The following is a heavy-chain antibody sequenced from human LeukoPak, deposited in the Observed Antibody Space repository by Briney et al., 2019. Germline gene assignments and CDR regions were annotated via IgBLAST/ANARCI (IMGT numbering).Heavy chain of an antibody. Sequence: SETLSLTCTVSGGSIRSTSYYWGWIRQPPGKGLEWIGSIYYSGSSYYNPSLKSRLTISVDTSKNQFSPKLSSVTAADTAMYYCARVLAAAGNNWFDPWGQGTLVTVSS. D-gene: IGHD6-13*01. V-gene: IGHV4-39*07. J-gene: IGHJ5*02. CDR2: IYYSGSS. CDR3: ARVLAAAGNNWFDP. CDR1: GGSIRSTSYY.